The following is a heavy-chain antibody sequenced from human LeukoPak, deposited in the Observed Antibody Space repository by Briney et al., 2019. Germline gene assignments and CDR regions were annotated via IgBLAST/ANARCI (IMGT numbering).Heavy chain of an antibody. D-gene: IGHD1-26*01. CDR1: GYTFTGYY. CDR3: AIRYSGSLAYDFDY. CDR2: INPNSGGT. Sequence: ASVKVSCMASGYTFTGYYMHWVRQAPGQGLEWMGWINPNSGGTNYAQKFQGRVTMTRDTSISTAYMELSRLRSDDTAVYYCAIRYSGSLAYDFDYWGQGTLVTVSS. J-gene: IGHJ4*02. V-gene: IGHV1-2*02.